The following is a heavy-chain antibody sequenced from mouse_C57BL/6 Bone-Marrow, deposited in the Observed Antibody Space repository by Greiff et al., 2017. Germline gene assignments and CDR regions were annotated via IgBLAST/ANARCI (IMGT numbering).Heavy chain of an antibody. J-gene: IGHJ2*01. CDR1: GFNIKDDY. D-gene: IGHD1-1*01. Sequence: VQLQQSGAELVRPGASVKLSCTASGFNIKDDYMHWVKQRPEQGLEWIGWIDPENGDTEYASKFQGKATITADTSSNTAYLQLSSLTSEDTAVXYCTTGYYYGSPSFDYWGQGTTLTVSS. CDR2: IDPENGDT. V-gene: IGHV14-4*01. CDR3: TTGYYYGSPSFDY.